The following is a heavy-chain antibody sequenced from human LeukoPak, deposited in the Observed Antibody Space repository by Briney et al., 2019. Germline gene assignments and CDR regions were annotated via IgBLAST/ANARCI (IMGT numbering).Heavy chain of an antibody. CDR2: INPNSGGT. CDR1: GYTFTGYY. Sequence: ASVKVSCKASGYTFTGYYMHWVRQAPGQGLEWMGWINPNSGGTNYAQKFQGRVTMTEDTSTDTAYMELSSLRSEDTAVYYCATGPTSSGSYYFYDYWGQGTLVTVSS. V-gene: IGHV1-2*02. D-gene: IGHD1-26*01. J-gene: IGHJ4*02. CDR3: ATGPTSSGSYYFYDY.